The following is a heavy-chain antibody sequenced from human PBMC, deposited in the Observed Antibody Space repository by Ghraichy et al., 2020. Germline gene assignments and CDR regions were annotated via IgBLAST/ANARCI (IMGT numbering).Heavy chain of an antibody. CDR2: TYHRSNWYS. D-gene: IGHD3-16*01. CDR1: GVTFSSGNDA. Sequence: SQTLSLTCAISGVTFSSGNDAWNWLRLSPSIGLVWLGSTYHRSNWYSEYGVSVSGRIKISPDTSKNEFSLYLNSVTPEDTTVYYCASGWAFRDLGQGTLVSVSS. CDR3: ASGWAFRD. J-gene: IGHJ4*02. V-gene: IGHV6-1*01.